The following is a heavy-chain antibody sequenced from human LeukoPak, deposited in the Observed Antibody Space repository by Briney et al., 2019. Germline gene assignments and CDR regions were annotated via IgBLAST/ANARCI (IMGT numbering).Heavy chain of an antibody. J-gene: IGHJ4*02. Sequence: PSETLSLTCTVSGGSISSYYWSWIRQPPGKGLEWSGYIYYSGSTNYNPSLKSRVTISVDTSKNQFSLKLSSVTAADTAVYYCARAMDWNYGVYYFDYWGQGTLVTVSS. D-gene: IGHD1-7*01. CDR3: ARAMDWNYGVYYFDY. CDR2: IYYSGST. CDR1: GGSISSYY. V-gene: IGHV4-59*01.